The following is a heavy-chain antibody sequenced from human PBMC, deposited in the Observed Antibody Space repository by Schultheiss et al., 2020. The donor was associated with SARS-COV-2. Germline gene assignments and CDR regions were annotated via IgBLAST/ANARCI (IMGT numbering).Heavy chain of an antibody. Sequence: GGSLRLSCAASGFTFSGSAMHWVRQASGKGLEWVGRIRSKANSYATAYAASVKGRFTISRDDSKNTAYLQMNSLRAEDTAVYYCAKGGYCSSTSCYEGYWYFDLWGRGTLVTVSS. V-gene: IGHV3-73*01. CDR1: GFTFSGSA. D-gene: IGHD2-2*01. CDR2: IRSKANSYAT. J-gene: IGHJ2*01. CDR3: AKGGYCSSTSCYEGYWYFDL.